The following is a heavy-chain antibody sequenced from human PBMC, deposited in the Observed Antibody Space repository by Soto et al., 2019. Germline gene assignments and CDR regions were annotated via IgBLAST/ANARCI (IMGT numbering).Heavy chain of an antibody. CDR3: AKDATRTSGWYYFDY. CDR1: VFTFISLA. V-gene: IGHV3-23*01. D-gene: IGHD6-19*01. J-gene: IGHJ4*02. CDR2: IDYSGGIR. Sequence: GWSLRLSCASSVFTFISLAMGWVRQAPGKGLEWVSAIDYSGGIRYYADSVKGRFTISRDNSKSTLYLQMNSLWPEDTAVYYCAKDATRTSGWYYFDYWGQGALVTVSS.